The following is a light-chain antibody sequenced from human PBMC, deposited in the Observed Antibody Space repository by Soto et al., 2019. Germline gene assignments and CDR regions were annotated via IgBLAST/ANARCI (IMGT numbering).Light chain of an antibody. V-gene: IGKV1-16*02. J-gene: IGKJ1*01. CDR2: AAS. CDR3: QQYHSYPPT. CDR1: QDINNY. Sequence: DIQMTQSPSSLSASVGDRVTITCRASQDINNYLAWLQQKPGKAPKSQIYAASTLQTGVPSKFSCSGSGTDFTLTINSLQPEDFATYYCQQYHSYPPTFGQGTKVEIK.